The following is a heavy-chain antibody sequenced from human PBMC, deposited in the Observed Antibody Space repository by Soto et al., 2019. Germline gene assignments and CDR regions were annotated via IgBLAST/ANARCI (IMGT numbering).Heavy chain of an antibody. CDR1: GFTFSSYS. V-gene: IGHV3-21*01. J-gene: IGHJ4*02. Sequence: GGSLRLSCAASGFTFSSYSMNWVRQAPGKGLEWVSSISRSSSYIYYADSVKGRFTISRDNAKKSLYLQMNSLSAEDTAVNYCASDPGIGGSRYSSVWDYFDYWGQGTLVTVSS. D-gene: IGHD6-19*01. CDR2: ISRSSSYI. CDR3: ASDPGIGGSRYSSVWDYFDY.